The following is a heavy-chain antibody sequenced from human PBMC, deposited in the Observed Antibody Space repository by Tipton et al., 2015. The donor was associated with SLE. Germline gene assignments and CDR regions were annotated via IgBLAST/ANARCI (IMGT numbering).Heavy chain of an antibody. CDR3: ARGGAVYYYYYYMDV. Sequence: GLVKPSETLSLTCAVYGGSFSGYYWSWIRQPPGKGLEWIGEINHSGSTNYNPSLKSRVTISVDTSKNQFSLKLSPVTAADTAVYYCARGGAVYYYYYYMDVWGKGTTVTVSS. J-gene: IGHJ6*03. CDR1: GGSFSGYY. V-gene: IGHV4-34*01. CDR2: INHSGST. D-gene: IGHD3-10*01.